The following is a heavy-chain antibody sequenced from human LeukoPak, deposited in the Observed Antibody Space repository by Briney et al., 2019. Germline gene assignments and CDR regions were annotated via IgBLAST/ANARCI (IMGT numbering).Heavy chain of an antibody. J-gene: IGHJ4*02. Sequence: ASVKVSCKASGYTFTSYGISWVRQAPGQGLEWMGWISAYNGNTNYAQKLQGRVTMTTDTSTSTAYMELRSLRSDDTAVYYCATDRDRGSSSPGGGFDYLGQGTLGTGPS. D-gene: IGHD6-6*01. CDR3: ATDRDRGSSSPGGGFDY. CDR2: ISAYNGNT. CDR1: GYTFTSYG. V-gene: IGHV1-18*01.